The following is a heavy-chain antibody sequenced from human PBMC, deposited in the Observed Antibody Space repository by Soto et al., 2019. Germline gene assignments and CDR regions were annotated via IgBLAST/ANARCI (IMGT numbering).Heavy chain of an antibody. CDR3: ARGGSGYTWFNEF. J-gene: IGHJ4*02. CDR1: GDTLSHYG. D-gene: IGHD3-22*01. CDR2: TTAILGTR. V-gene: IGHV1-69*01. Sequence: QVPLVQSGAEVKKPGSSVKVSCKASGDTLSHYGVSWVRQVPGKGLEWMGGTTAILGTRDYAQKFQGRMPITSDESTTTSYMELNSLRSADTAIDYCARGGSGYTWFNEFWGQGTLVTVSS.